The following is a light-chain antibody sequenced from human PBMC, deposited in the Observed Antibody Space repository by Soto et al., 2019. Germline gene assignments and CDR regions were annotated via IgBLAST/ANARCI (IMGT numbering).Light chain of an antibody. J-gene: IGKJ1*01. CDR1: QSISTW. V-gene: IGKV1-5*01. CDR3: QQYNSYSGT. CDR2: DAS. Sequence: DIHMTHSPSTLSASVGDRVTITCRASQSISTWLAWYQQKPGQAPKLLIYDASSLQSGVPSRFSGSGFGTEFTLTIRSLQPDDFATYYCQQYNSYSGTFGQGTKV.